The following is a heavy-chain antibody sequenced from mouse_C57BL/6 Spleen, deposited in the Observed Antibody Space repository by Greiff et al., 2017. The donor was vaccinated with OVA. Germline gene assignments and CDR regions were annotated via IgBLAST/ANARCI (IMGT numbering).Heavy chain of an antibody. CDR2: ISDGGSYT. Sequence: EVQVVESGGGLVKPGGSLKLSCAASGFTFSSYAMSWVRQTPEKRLEWVATISDGGSYTYYPDNVKGRFTISRDNAKNNLYLQMSHLKSEDTAMYCCARAPYYYGSSYGMGCWGQGTTLTVSS. V-gene: IGHV5-4*01. CDR1: GFTFSSYA. CDR3: ARAPYYYGSSYGMGC. D-gene: IGHD1-1*01. J-gene: IGHJ2*01.